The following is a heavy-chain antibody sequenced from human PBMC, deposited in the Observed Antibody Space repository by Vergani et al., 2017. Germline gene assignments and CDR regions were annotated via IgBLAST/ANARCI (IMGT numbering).Heavy chain of an antibody. CDR1: GFTFDDYG. CDR3: ARFPFPRYCSGGSCYAGTDY. D-gene: IGHD2-15*01. Sequence: EVQLVESGGGVVRPGGSLRLSCAASGFTFDDYGMSWVRQAPGKGLEWVSGINWNGGSTGYADSVKGRFTISRDNAKNSLYLQMNSLRAEDTALYYCARFPFPRYCSGGSCYAGTDYWGQGTLVTVSS. V-gene: IGHV3-20*04. J-gene: IGHJ4*02. CDR2: INWNGGST.